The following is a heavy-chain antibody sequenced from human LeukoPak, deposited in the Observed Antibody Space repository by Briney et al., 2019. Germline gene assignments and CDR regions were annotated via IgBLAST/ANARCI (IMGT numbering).Heavy chain of an antibody. Sequence: GGSLRLSCAASGFTFSSYSMNWVRQAPGKGLEWVSYISSSSSTIYYADSVKGRFTISRDNAKNSLYLQMNSLRAEDTAVYYCARDGGYSYGHFDYWGQGTLVGVSS. V-gene: IGHV3-48*01. CDR2: ISSSSSTI. D-gene: IGHD5-18*01. J-gene: IGHJ4*02. CDR3: ARDGGYSYGHFDY. CDR1: GFTFSSYS.